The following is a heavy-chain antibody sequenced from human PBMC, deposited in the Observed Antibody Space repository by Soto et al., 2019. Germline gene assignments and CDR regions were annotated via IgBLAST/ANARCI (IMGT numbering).Heavy chain of an antibody. Sequence: GGSLRLSCAASGFTFSSYAMSRVRQAPGKGLEWVSAISGSGGSTYYADSVKGRFTISRDNSKNTLYLQMNSLRAEDTAVYYCAKDPFYSSGWYQYFQHWGQGTLVTVSS. CDR1: GFTFSSYA. D-gene: IGHD6-19*01. CDR2: ISGSGGST. J-gene: IGHJ1*01. CDR3: AKDPFYSSGWYQYFQH. V-gene: IGHV3-23*01.